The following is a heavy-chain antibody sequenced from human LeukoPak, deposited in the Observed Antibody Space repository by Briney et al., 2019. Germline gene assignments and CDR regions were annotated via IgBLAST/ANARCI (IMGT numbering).Heavy chain of an antibody. Sequence: GRSLRLSCAASGFTFSSYSMKWVRQGPGKGLEWVSFIGSSISYISYADSVKGRFTISRDNAKNSLYLQMNSLRAEDTAVYYCAREGYYSGLDVWGQGTTVTVSS. V-gene: IGHV3-21*01. CDR1: GFTFSSYS. CDR3: AREGYYSGLDV. CDR2: IGSSISYI. J-gene: IGHJ6*02.